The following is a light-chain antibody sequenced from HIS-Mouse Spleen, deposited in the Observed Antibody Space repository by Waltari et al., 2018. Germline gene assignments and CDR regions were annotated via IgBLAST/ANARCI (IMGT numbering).Light chain of an antibody. CDR1: SSDVGGYNY. J-gene: IGLJ2*01. CDR3: SSYAGSNNVV. Sequence: QSALTQPPSASGSPGQSVTISCTGTSSDVGGYNYVSWYQQHPGKAPKLMIYEVSKRASGVPDRFSGSKSGHTASLTVSGLQAEYEADYYCSSYAGSNNVVFGGGTKLTVL. V-gene: IGLV2-8*01. CDR2: EVS.